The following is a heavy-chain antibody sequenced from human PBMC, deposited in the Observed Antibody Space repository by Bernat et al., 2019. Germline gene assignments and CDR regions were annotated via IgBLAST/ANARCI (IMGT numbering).Heavy chain of an antibody. CDR2: INPNSGGT. Sequence: QVQLVQSGAEVREPGASVKVSCKASGYTFTGYYIHWVRQAPGQGLESMGWINPNSGGTNFAQKFQGRVTRTRDTSISTAYMEMSRLRSDDTAGYYGAMTSRSFNGPDYWGQGTLVTVSS. J-gene: IGHJ4*02. D-gene: IGHD6-6*01. CDR1: GYTFTGYY. V-gene: IGHV1-2*02. CDR3: AMTSRSFNGPDY.